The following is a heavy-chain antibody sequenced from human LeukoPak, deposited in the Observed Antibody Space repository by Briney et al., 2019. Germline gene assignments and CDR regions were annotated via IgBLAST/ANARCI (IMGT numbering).Heavy chain of an antibody. D-gene: IGHD3-16*01. CDR1: GFTFSNYW. CDR2: IKQDGSEK. Sequence: GGSLRLSCAASGFTFSNYWMIWVRQAPGIGLEWVANIKQDGSEKYYVDSVRGRFTISRDNAKSSLYLQINSLRAEDTAVYYCARDLGGGLWPNAFDIWGQGTMVTVSS. V-gene: IGHV3-7*05. CDR3: ARDLGGGLWPNAFDI. J-gene: IGHJ3*02.